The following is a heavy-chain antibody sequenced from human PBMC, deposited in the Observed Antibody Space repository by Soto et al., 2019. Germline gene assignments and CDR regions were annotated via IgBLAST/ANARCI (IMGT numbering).Heavy chain of an antibody. CDR1: GFTFSSYS. Sequence: GGSLRLSCAASGFTFSSYSMNWVRQAPGKGLEWVSYISSSSSTIYYADSVKGRFTISRDNAKNSLYLQMNSLRAEDTAVYYCARDWPHPPYYGSGSWGAFDIWGQGTMVTVSS. D-gene: IGHD3-10*01. CDR3: ARDWPHPPYYGSGSWGAFDI. V-gene: IGHV3-48*01. CDR2: ISSSSSTI. J-gene: IGHJ3*02.